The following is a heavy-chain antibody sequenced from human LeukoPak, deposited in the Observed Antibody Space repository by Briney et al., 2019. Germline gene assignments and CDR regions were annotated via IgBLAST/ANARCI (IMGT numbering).Heavy chain of an antibody. J-gene: IGHJ4*02. CDR2: IYHSGTT. CDR3: ARVSWFDELPYY. D-gene: IGHD3-10*01. CDR1: GYSISSGYF. Sequence: SETLSLTCTVSGYSISSGYFWGWIRQPPGKGLEWIRIIYHSGTTYYNPSLKSRVTISVDTSKNQFSLQLTSVTAADTAVYYCARVSWFDELPYYWGQGTLVSVSS. V-gene: IGHV4-38-2*02.